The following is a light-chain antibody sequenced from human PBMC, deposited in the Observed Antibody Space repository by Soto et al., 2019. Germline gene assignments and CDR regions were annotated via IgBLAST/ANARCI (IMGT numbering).Light chain of an antibody. J-gene: IGKJ1*01. CDR3: PQYGTSPRT. V-gene: IGKV3-20*01. Sequence: EIVLTQTPGTLSLSPGERATLSCRASQSVRSNYLAWYQQKLGQAPRLLIYGVSNRATGIPDRFSGSGSGTDFTLTISRLESEDFAVYYCPQYGTSPRTFGQGTKVEIK. CDR1: QSVRSNY. CDR2: GVS.